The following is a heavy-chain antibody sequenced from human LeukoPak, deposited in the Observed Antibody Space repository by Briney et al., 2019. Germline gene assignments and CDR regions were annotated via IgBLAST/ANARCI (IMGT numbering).Heavy chain of an antibody. CDR1: GGSISSYY. Sequence: SETLSLTCTVSGGSISSYYWSWIRQPPGKGLEWIGYIYYSGSTNYNPSLKSRVTVSVDTSKNQFSLKLSSVTAADTAVYYCARGNHYYDSSAYLAWESFQHWGQGTLVTVSS. CDR2: IYYSGST. J-gene: IGHJ1*01. CDR3: ARGNHYYDSSAYLAWESFQH. D-gene: IGHD3-22*01. V-gene: IGHV4-59*01.